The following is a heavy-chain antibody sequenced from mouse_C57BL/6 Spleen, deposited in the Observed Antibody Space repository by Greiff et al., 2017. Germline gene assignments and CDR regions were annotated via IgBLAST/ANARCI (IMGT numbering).Heavy chain of an antibody. CDR2: IHPNSGST. CDR1: GYTFTSYW. D-gene: IGHD4-1*02. J-gene: IGHJ4*01. V-gene: IGHV1-64*01. Sequence: QVQLQQPGAELVKPGASVKLSCKASGYTFTSYWMHWVKQRPGQGLEWIGMIHPNSGSTNYNEKFKSKATLTVDKSSSTAYMQLSSLTSEDSAVYYYARSSTGPYYYAMDYWGQGTSVTVSS. CDR3: ARSSTGPYYYAMDY.